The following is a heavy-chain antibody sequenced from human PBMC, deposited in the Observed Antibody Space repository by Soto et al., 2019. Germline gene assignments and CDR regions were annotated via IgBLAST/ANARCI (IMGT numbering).Heavy chain of an antibody. J-gene: IGHJ4*02. D-gene: IGHD3-22*01. CDR2: IYYSGNT. V-gene: IGHV4-30-4*01. Sequence: LSLTFTVSVGSISSGDYYCSGIRQPPGKVLEWIGYIYYSGNTYYNPSLKSRVTISVDTSKNQFSLKLSSVTAADTAVYYCARALYYDSSGLVYWGQGTLVTVSS. CDR3: ARALYYDSSGLVY. CDR1: VGSISSGDYY.